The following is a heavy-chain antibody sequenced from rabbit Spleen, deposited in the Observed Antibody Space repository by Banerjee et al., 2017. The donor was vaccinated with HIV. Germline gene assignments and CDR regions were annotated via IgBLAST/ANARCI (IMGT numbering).Heavy chain of an antibody. Sequence: QSLEESGGDLVKPGASLTLTCTASGFSFSSSYWICWVRQAPGKGLEWIACIYADSSGSTYYASWAKGRFTISKTSSTTVTLQMTSLTAADTATYFCARAWGGANYGSNLWGPGTLVTVS. CDR1: GFSFSSSYW. J-gene: IGHJ4*01. CDR2: IYADSSGST. D-gene: IGHD6-1*01. V-gene: IGHV1S40*01. CDR3: ARAWGGANYGSNL.